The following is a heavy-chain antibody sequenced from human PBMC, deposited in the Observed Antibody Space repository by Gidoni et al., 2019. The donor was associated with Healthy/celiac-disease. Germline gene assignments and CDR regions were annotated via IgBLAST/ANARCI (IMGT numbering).Heavy chain of an antibody. J-gene: IGHJ6*02. V-gene: IGHV1-3*05. CDR1: GYTFTSYA. CDR2: INAGNGNT. CDR3: ARATITGHYYYYGMDV. Sequence: QVQLVQSGAEEKKPGASVKVSCKASGYTFTSYAMYWVRQAPGQGLEWMGWINAGNGNTKYSQKSQGRVTITRDTSASTAYMELSSLRSEDTAVYYCARATITGHYYYYGMDVWGQGTTVTVSS. D-gene: IGHD4-4*01.